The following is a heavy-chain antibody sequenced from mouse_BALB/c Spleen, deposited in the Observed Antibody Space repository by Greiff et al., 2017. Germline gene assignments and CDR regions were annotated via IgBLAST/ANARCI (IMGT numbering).Heavy chain of an antibody. Sequence: QVQLQQPGAELVKPGASVKMSCKASGYTFTSYNMHWVKQTPGQGLEWIGAIYPGNGDTSYNQKFKGKATLTADKSSSTAYMQLSSLTSEDSAVYYCARSGYYRPAWFAYWGQGTLVTVSA. D-gene: IGHD2-14*01. CDR3: ARSGYYRPAWFAY. CDR1: GYTFTSYN. J-gene: IGHJ3*01. V-gene: IGHV1-12*01. CDR2: IYPGNGDT.